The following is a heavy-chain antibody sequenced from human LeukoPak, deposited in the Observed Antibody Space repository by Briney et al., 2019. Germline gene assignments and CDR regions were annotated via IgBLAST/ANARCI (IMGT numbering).Heavy chain of an antibody. CDR3: ARGGDSSGYHNWFDP. CDR1: GGSISSGGYY. CDR2: IYYSGST. D-gene: IGHD3-22*01. Sequence: PSQTLSLTCTVSGGSISSGGYYWSWIRQHPGKGLEWIGYIYYSGSTYYNPSLKSRITISVDTSKNQFSLKLSSVTAADTAVYYCARGGDSSGYHNWFDPGAREPWSPSPQ. V-gene: IGHV4-31*03. J-gene: IGHJ5*02.